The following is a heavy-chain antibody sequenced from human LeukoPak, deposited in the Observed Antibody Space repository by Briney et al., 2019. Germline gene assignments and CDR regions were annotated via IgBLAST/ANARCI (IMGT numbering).Heavy chain of an antibody. J-gene: IGHJ5*02. D-gene: IGHD3-10*01. CDR2: IIPIFGTA. V-gene: IGHV1-69*13. Sequence: SVMVSCKASGGTFSSYAISWVRQDPGQGLEWMGGIIPIFGTANYAQKFQGRVTITADESTSTAYMELSSLRSEDTAVYYCARVAGGSGSYYNLFDPWGQGTLVTVSS. CDR1: GGTFSSYA. CDR3: ARVAGGSGSYYNLFDP.